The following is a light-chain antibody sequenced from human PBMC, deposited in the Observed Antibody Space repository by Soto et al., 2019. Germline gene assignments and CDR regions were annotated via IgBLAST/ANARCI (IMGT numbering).Light chain of an antibody. CDR3: CSYAGSSTPYV. CDR1: SSNIGAGYD. V-gene: IGLV1-40*01. J-gene: IGLJ1*01. CDR2: GNS. Sequence: QSVLTQPPSVSGAPGQRVTISCTGSSSNIGAGYDVHWYQQLPGTAPKLLIYGNSNRPSGVPDRFSGSKSGTSASLAITGLQAEDEADYYCCSYAGSSTPYVFGTGTKLTVL.